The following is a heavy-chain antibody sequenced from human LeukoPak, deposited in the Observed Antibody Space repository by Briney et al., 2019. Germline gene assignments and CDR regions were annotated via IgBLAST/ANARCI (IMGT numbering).Heavy chain of an antibody. CDR2: IYPGDSDT. V-gene: IGHV5-51*01. D-gene: IGHD2-2*01. Sequence: GESLKISCKGSGYSFTSYWIGWVRQMPGKGLEWMGIIYPGDSDTRYSPSFQGQVTISADKSISTAYLQWSSLKASDTAMYYCARLVVRCSSTSCYRNDAFDIWGQGTMVTVSS. CDR1: GYSFTSYW. J-gene: IGHJ3*02. CDR3: ARLVVRCSSTSCYRNDAFDI.